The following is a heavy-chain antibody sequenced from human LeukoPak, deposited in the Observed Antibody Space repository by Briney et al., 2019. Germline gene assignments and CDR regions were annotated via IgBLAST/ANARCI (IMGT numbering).Heavy chain of an antibody. V-gene: IGHV4-61*01. J-gene: IGHJ4*02. CDR3: ARISTIFGVVTKRDDY. D-gene: IGHD3-3*01. CDR2: IYYSGST. Sequence: ETLSLTCTVSGGSVSSGSYYWSWIRQPPGKGLEWIGYIYYSGSTNYNPSLKSRVTISVDTSKNQFSLKLSSVTATDTAVYYCARISTIFGVVTKRDDYWGQGTLVTVSS. CDR1: GGSVSSGSYY.